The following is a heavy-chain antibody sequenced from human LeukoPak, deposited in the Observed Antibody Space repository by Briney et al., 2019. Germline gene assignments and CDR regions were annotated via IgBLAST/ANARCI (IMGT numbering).Heavy chain of an antibody. CDR1: GYTFTDYY. D-gene: IGHD3-3*01. CDR2: INPNSGGT. CDR3: ARDYYDVGDY. J-gene: IGHJ4*02. V-gene: IGHV1-2*02. Sequence: ASVKVSCKASGYTFTDYYVHWVRQAPGQGLEWMGWINPNSGGTNYAQKFQGRVTMTRDTSISTAYMDLSRLRSDDTAVYYCARDYYDVGDYWGQGTLVTVSS.